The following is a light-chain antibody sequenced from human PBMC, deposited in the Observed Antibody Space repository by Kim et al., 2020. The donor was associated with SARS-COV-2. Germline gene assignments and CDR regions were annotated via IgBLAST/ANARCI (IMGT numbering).Light chain of an antibody. J-gene: IGLJ1*01. CDR1: SSDGGCYDY. Sequence: GQSISITCTGTSSDGGCYDYVSWYQQHPDKAPKLLIYGVSSRPSGVSNRFSGSKSGNTASLTIAGLQAEDEADYYCSSRTSTSTYVFGAGTKVTVL. CDR3: SSRTSTSTYV. V-gene: IGLV2-14*03. CDR2: GVS.